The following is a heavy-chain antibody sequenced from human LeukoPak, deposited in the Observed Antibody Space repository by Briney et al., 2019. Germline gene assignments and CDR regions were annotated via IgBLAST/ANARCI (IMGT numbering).Heavy chain of an antibody. CDR3: ASNPDGIAAAGTPADI. J-gene: IGHJ3*02. CDR1: GGTFSSYA. D-gene: IGHD6-13*01. Sequence: ASVKVSCKASGGTFSSYAISWVRQAPGQGLEWMGGIIPIFGTANYAQKFQGRVTITADESTSTAYMELSSLRSEDTAVYYCASNPDGIAAAGTPADIWGQGTVVTVSS. CDR2: IIPIFGTA. V-gene: IGHV1-69*01.